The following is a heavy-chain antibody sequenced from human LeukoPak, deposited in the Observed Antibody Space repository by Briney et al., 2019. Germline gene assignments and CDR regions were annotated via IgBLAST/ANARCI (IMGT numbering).Heavy chain of an antibody. V-gene: IGHV3-23*01. CDR2: ISGTDDNT. Sequence: QPGGSLRLSCAASGFTFKNYAMTWVRQAPGKGLEWVSTISGTDDNTYYADSVKGRFTISRDISKSTLYLQMNTLRADDTAVYYCANDFDHWGQGTLVTVSS. CDR1: GFTFKNYA. CDR3: ANDFDH. J-gene: IGHJ4*02.